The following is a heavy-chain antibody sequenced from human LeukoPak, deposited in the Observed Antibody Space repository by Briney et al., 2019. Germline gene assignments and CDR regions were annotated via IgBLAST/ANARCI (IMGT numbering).Heavy chain of an antibody. Sequence: GASLRLSCAASGFTFSSYEMNSVRQPPGKGLEWVSYISSSGSTIYYARSVKGRFTIYRDNAKNPLYLQMNSLGAEDTAVYYCARDSSGGIVFDYWGQGTLVTVSS. CDR3: ARDSSGGIVFDY. V-gene: IGHV3-48*03. CDR2: ISSSGSTI. J-gene: IGHJ4*02. CDR1: GFTFSSYE. D-gene: IGHD6-19*01.